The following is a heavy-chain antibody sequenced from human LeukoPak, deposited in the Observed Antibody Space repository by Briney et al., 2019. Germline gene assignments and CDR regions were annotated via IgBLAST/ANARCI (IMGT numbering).Heavy chain of an antibody. V-gene: IGHV3-7*01. Sequence: GGSLRLSCAASGFTFSSYWMSWVRQAPGKGLEWVANIKQDGSETYYVDSVKGRFTISRDNAKNSLYLQMNSLRAEDTAVYYCAREAVIIPGAVDYRGQGTLVTVSS. CDR3: AREAVIIPGAVDY. D-gene: IGHD3-3*01. J-gene: IGHJ4*02. CDR1: GFTFSSYW. CDR2: IKQDGSET.